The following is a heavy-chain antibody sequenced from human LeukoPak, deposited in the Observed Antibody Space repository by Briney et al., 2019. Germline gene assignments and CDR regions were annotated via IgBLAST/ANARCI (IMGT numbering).Heavy chain of an antibody. J-gene: IGHJ6*03. V-gene: IGHV3-48*04. CDR1: GFTSSSYN. D-gene: IGHD6-13*01. CDR3: ARDSLYSSSWYESYYYYYMDV. Sequence: PGGSLRLSCAASGFTSSSYNMNWVRQAPGKGLEWVSYISSSGSTIYYADSVKGRFTISRDNAKNSLYLQMNSLRAEDTAVYYCARDSLYSSSWYESYYYYYMDVWGKGTTVTISS. CDR2: ISSSGSTI.